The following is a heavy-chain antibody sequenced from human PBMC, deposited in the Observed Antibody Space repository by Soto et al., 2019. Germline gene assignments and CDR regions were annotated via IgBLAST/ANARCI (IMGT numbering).Heavy chain of an antibody. CDR2: INPNSGGT. J-gene: IGHJ6*02. V-gene: IGHV1-2*02. CDR3: ARDGCSGGSCYSLSGMDV. Sequence: ASVKVSCKASGYTFTGYYMHWVRQAPGQGLEWMGWINPNSGGTNYAQKFQGRVTMSRDTSISTAYMELSRLRSDDTAVYYCARDGCSGGSCYSLSGMDVWGQGTTVTVSS. CDR1: GYTFTGYY. D-gene: IGHD2-15*01.